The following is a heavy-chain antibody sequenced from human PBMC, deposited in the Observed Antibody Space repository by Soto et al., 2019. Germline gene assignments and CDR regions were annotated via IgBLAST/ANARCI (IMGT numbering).Heavy chain of an antibody. CDR3: ACFWCGGWGPGAFDF. CDR1: GFTFDDYG. CDR2: INWNGGST. Sequence: GGSLRLSCAASGFTFDDYGMSWVRQAPGKGLEWVSGINWNGGSTGYTDSVKGRFTISRDNAKNSLYLQMNSLRAEDTALYHCACFWCGGWGPGAFDFWGQGTMVTVS. D-gene: IGHD3-3*01. J-gene: IGHJ3*01. V-gene: IGHV3-20*01.